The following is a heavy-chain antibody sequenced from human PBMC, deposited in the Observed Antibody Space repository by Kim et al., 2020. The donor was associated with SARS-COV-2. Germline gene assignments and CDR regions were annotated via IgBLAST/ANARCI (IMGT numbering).Heavy chain of an antibody. D-gene: IGHD3-10*01. V-gene: IGHV4-39*01. J-gene: IGHJ5*02. CDR1: GGSISSSSYY. CDR2: IYYSGST. Sequence: SETLSLTCTVSGGSISSSSYYWGWIRQPPGKGLEWIGSIYYSGSTYYNPSLKSRVTISVDTSKNQFSLKLSSVTAADTAVYYCARQSDKRYYYGSGSYDWFDPWGQGTLVTVSS. CDR3: ARQSDKRYYYGSGSYDWFDP.